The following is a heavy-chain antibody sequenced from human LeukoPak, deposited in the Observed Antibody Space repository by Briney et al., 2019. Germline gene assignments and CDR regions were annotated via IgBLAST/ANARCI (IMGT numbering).Heavy chain of an antibody. J-gene: IGHJ4*02. CDR1: GGSISSYY. CDR2: IYYSGYT. Sequence: SETLSLTCTLSGGSISSYYWSCIPQPPGKGLKWIVNIYYSGYTTYSPSLRSRVTISVDTSKNHISPNLSSVTGVETAVYYCARGMVVTVTGPFDYWGKGIMVTVSS. D-gene: IGHD2-21*02. CDR3: ARGMVVTVTGPFDY. V-gene: IGHV4-59*01.